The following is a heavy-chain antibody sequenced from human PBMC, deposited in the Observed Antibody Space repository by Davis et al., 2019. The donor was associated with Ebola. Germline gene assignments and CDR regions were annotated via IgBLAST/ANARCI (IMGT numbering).Heavy chain of an antibody. CDR3: AKDMWFGEFFDY. J-gene: IGHJ4*02. Sequence: SVKGRFTISRDNSKNTLYLQINSLRAEDTAVYYCAKDMWFGEFFDYWGQGTLVTVSS. D-gene: IGHD3-10*01. V-gene: IGHV3-23*01.